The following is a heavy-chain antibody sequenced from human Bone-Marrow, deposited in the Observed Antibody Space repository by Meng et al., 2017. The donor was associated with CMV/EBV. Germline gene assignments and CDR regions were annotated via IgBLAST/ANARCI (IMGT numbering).Heavy chain of an antibody. V-gene: IGHV1-69*04. Sequence: FRSYTISWVRQAPGQGLEWMGRIIPILGIANYAQKFQGRVTITADKSTSTAYMELSSLRSEDTAVYYCARDSPLYCSSTSCYPNWFDPWGQGTLVTVSS. J-gene: IGHJ5*02. D-gene: IGHD2-2*01. CDR1: FRSYT. CDR2: IIPILGIA. CDR3: ARDSPLYCSSTSCYPNWFDP.